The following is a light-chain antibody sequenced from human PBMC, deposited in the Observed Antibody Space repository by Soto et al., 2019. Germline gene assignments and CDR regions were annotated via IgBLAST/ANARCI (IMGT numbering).Light chain of an antibody. CDR2: DAA. CDR1: ETVRSN. J-gene: IGKJ1*01. V-gene: IGKV3-15*01. Sequence: FVLPQSPGTLSLSPGERATLSSRASETVRSNLAWYQQKPGQAPRLLIYDAATRATGILARFSGSGSGTEFTLTISSRQSEEFLVYYCRHYNNWPPWTFGQGTKVDIK. CDR3: RHYNNWPPWT.